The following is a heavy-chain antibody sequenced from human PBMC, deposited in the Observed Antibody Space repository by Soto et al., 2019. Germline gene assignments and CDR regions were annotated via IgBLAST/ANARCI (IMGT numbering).Heavy chain of an antibody. CDR2: INP. D-gene: IGHD3-22*01. Sequence: GASVKVSCKASGYTFTSYYMHWVRQAPGQGLEWMGIINPSLRSRVTIAMHTSKNQFSLKLTSATAADTALYYCSRGGHYYHSMIWGPGTLVTVSS. J-gene: IGHJ4*02. V-gene: IGHV1-46*01. CDR3: SRGGHYYHSMI. CDR1: GYTFTSYY.